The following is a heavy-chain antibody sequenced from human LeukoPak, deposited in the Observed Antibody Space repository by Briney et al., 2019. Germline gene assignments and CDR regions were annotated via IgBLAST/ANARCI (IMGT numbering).Heavy chain of an antibody. CDR3: ARHWDPDLMEVRKDAFDI. V-gene: IGHV5-51*01. D-gene: IGHD1-26*01. Sequence: GESLEISCKGSGYNFNNWWIGWVRQMPGKGLEWMGIIYPDDSNTRYRPSFQGQVSISVDKSISTAYLQWSSLKASDTAMYYCARHWDPDLMEVRKDAFDIWGQGTMVTVSS. J-gene: IGHJ3*02. CDR1: GYNFNNWW. CDR2: IYPDDSNT.